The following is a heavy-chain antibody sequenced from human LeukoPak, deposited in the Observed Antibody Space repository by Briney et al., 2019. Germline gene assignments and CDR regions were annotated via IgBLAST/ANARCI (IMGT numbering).Heavy chain of an antibody. D-gene: IGHD6-13*01. J-gene: IGHJ4*02. CDR1: GYSISSGFY. CDR3: ARGITGITATGSE. V-gene: IGHV4-38-2*02. CDR2: IFHSGST. Sequence: TSETLSLTCSVSGYSISSGFYWGWIRQPPGKGLEWIGSIFHSGSTYYNPSLKSRVTISVDTSKNQFSLKLSSVTAADTAVYYCARGITGITATGSEWGQGTLVTVSS.